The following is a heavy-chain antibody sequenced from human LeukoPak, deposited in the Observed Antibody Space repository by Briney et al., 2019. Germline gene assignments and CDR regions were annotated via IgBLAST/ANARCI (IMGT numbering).Heavy chain of an antibody. J-gene: IGHJ4*02. CDR3: GVSRTFDH. Sequence: PGGSLRLSCAASGFTFSSYWMSWVRQAPGKGLEWVAIIKQDGSDKYYVDSVKGRFTISRDNAKNSLYLQMNGLRAEDTAVYYCGVSRTFDHWGQGTLVTVSS. D-gene: IGHD1-1*01. CDR1: GFTFSSYW. V-gene: IGHV3-7*01. CDR2: IKQDGSDK.